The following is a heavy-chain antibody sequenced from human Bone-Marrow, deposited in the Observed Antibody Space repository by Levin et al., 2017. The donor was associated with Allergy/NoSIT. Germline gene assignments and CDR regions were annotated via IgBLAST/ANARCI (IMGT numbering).Heavy chain of an antibody. D-gene: IGHD3-10*01. CDR3: VGHYGYCFVY. Sequence: GGSLRLSCVASGFTFSDFYMSWIRQAPGKGLEWISYVYSGGFNKYYADSVKGRFTTSRDNAINTVYLQMDSLTVEDTAVYYCVGHYGYCFVYWGQGTLVTVSS. V-gene: IGHV3-11*01. J-gene: IGHJ4*01. CDR2: VYSGGFNK. CDR1: GFTFSDFY.